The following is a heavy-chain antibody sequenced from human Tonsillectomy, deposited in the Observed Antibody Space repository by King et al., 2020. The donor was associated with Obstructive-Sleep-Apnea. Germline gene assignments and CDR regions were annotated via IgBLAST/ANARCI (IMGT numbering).Heavy chain of an antibody. J-gene: IGHJ4*02. V-gene: IGHV4-59*01. CDR1: GGSISSYY. CDR2: ICYSGST. Sequence: QLQESGPGLVKPSETLSLTCTVSGGSISSYYWSWIRQPPGKGLEWIGYICYSGSTNYNPSRKSRVTISVDTSKNQFSLKLSSVTAADTAVYYCARAGQLRYFDIDYWGQGTLVTVSS. CDR3: ARAGQLRYFDIDY. D-gene: IGHD3-9*01.